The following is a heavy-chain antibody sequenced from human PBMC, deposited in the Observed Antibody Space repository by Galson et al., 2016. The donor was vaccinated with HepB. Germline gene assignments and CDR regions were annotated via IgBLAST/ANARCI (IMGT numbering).Heavy chain of an antibody. D-gene: IGHD6-13*01. CDR3: AKGRSAIAAAGLNY. J-gene: IGHJ4*02. Sequence: SLRLSCAASEFTFSSYWMSWVRQAPGKGLEWVSVVSGSGDNAYYADSVKGRLTISRDNSNNTLFLQMNSLRVEDTAVYYCAKGRSAIAAAGLNYWGQGTLVTVSS. CDR1: EFTFSSYW. V-gene: IGHV3-23*01. CDR2: VSGSGDNA.